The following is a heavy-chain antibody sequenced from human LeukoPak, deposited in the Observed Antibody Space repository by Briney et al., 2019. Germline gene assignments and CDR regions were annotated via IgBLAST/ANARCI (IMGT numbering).Heavy chain of an antibody. CDR3: ARYRSRLDP. CDR2: IKEDGSEK. V-gene: IGHV3-7*01. Sequence: GGSLRLSCVASGFIFSNYWMSWACQAPGKGLEWVASIKEDGSEKNYVDSVKGRFTISRDNAKNSLYLQVNSLTAEDMALYYCARYRSRLDPWGQGTLVTVSS. D-gene: IGHD1-14*01. CDR1: GFIFSNYW. J-gene: IGHJ5*02.